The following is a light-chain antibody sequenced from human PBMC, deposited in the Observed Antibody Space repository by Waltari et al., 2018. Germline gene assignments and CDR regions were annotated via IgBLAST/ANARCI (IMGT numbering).Light chain of an antibody. V-gene: IGLV5-37*01. CDR3: MFWPNNVWV. CDR1: SDTTVGYFI. CDR2: HKSDPEK. Sequence: QPVLTQPPSSSASPGASARLTCTSPSDTTVGYFIIYWYHQKPVSPPRFLLYHKSDPEKAQGSGVPSRFPGSKDASANARILLISGLQSEDEADYYCMFWPNNVWVFGGGTKLTVL. J-gene: IGLJ3*02.